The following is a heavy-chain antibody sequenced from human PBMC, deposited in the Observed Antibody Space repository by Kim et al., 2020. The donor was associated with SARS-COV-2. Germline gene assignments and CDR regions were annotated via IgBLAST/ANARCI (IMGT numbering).Heavy chain of an antibody. CDR3: ARAGYCSSTSCNSRFDY. CDR2: MNPNSGNT. CDR1: GYTFTSYD. D-gene: IGHD2-2*02. Sequence: ASVKVSCKASGYTFTSYDINWVRQATGQGLEWMGWMNPNSGNTGYAQKFQGRVTMTRNTSISTAYMELSSLSSEDTAVYYCARAGYCSSTSCNSRFDYWGQGTLVTVSS. V-gene: IGHV1-8*01. J-gene: IGHJ4*02.